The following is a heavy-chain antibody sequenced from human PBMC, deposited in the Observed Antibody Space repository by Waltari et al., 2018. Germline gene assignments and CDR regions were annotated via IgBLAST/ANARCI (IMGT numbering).Heavy chain of an antibody. CDR3: AKTSGGDYYYYYYMDV. J-gene: IGHJ6*03. CDR1: GFTFSSYA. D-gene: IGHD3-10*01. Sequence: EVQLVESGGGLVQPGGSLRLSCAASGFTFSSYAMSWVRQAPGKGLEWVSAISGSGGSTYYADSVKGRFTISRDNSKNTLYLQMNSLRAEVTAVYYCAKTSGGDYYYYYYMDVWGKGTTVTVSS. V-gene: IGHV3-23*04. CDR2: ISGSGGST.